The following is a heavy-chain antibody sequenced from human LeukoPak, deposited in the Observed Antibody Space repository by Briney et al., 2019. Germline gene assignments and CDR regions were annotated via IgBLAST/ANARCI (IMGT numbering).Heavy chain of an antibody. D-gene: IGHD3-10*01. V-gene: IGHV3-30-3*01. CDR1: GFTFSSYA. CDR3: AREVTMGYYYYYYGMDV. Sequence: QTGGSLRLSCAASGFTFSSYAMHWVRQAPGKGLEWVAVISYDGSNKYYADSVKGRFTISRDNSKNTLYLQMNSLRAEDTAVYYCAREVTMGYYYYYYGMDVWGQGTTVTVSS. J-gene: IGHJ6*02. CDR2: ISYDGSNK.